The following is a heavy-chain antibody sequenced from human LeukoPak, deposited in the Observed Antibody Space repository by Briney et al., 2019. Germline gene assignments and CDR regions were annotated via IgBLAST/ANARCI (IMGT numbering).Heavy chain of an antibody. CDR1: GGSIRSYY. CDR3: AREGYSYGLDY. D-gene: IGHD5-18*01. V-gene: IGHV4-59*01. CDR2: IYYSGST. J-gene: IGHJ4*02. Sequence: PSETLSLTCTVSGGSIRSYYWSWIRQPPGKGLEWIGYIYYSGSTNYNPSLKSRVTISVDTSKNQFSLKLSSVTAADTAVYYCAREGYSYGLDYWGQGTLVTVSS.